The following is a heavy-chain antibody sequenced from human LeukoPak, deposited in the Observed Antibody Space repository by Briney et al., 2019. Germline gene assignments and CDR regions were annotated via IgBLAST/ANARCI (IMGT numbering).Heavy chain of an antibody. CDR1: GFTFSSYW. CDR3: AKHGAETCFSPLAS. V-gene: IGHV3-23*01. Sequence: GGSLRLSCAASGFTFSSYWMSWVRQAPGKGLEWVSGISDNADSTHYADSVKGRFTISRDNSKNTLYLQMNSLAAEDTAVYHCAKHGAETCFSPLASWGQGTLVTVSS. J-gene: IGHJ4*02. D-gene: IGHD2-21*02. CDR2: ISDNADST.